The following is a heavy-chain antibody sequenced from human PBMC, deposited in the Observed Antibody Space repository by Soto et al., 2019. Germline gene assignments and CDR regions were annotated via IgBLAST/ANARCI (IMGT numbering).Heavy chain of an antibody. CDR2: IWADGSGK. Sequence: QVQLVESGGGVVQPGRSLRLSCSASGFTFTSYGMHWVRQAPGKGLEWVAVIWADGSGKYYADSLKGRFTLSRDNSKNTLFLQMNSLRAEDTAVYFGARDSCAGACGGPECWGPGTLVTVSS. CDR3: ARDSCAGACGGPEC. D-gene: IGHD2-21*02. CDR1: GFTFTSYG. J-gene: IGHJ4*02. V-gene: IGHV3-33*01.